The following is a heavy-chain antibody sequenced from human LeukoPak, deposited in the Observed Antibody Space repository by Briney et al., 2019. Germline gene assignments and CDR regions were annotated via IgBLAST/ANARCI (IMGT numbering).Heavy chain of an antibody. D-gene: IGHD3-22*01. Sequence: ASVKVSCKATSRISWVRQAPGQGLEWMGWIGTYGGDTYYAQKFQGRITVTTDTSTSTVYMQLRNLRSDDTAVYHCARDLWNFYDDSGYNRDFDSWGQGTLVTVSS. J-gene: IGHJ5*01. V-gene: IGHV1-18*01. CDR1: TSR. CDR3: ARDLWNFYDDSGYNRDFDS. CDR2: IGTYGGDT.